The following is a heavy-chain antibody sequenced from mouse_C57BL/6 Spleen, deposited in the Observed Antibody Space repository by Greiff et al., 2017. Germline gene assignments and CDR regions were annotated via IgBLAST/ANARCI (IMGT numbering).Heavy chain of an antibody. Sequence: QVQLQQSGAELVKPGASVKLSCKASGYTFTEYTIHCVKQRSGQGLEWIGWFYPGSGSIKYNEKFKDKATLTADKSSSTVYMALSRLTSEDSAVDFCGRHEENYDCDGGDYYAMDYWGQGTSDTVYS. CDR3: GRHEENYDCDGGDYYAMDY. CDR1: GYTFTEYT. D-gene: IGHD2-4*01. V-gene: IGHV1-62-2*01. CDR2: FYPGSGSI. J-gene: IGHJ4*01.